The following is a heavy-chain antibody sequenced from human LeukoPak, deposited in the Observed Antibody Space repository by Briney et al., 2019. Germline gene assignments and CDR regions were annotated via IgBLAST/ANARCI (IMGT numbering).Heavy chain of an antibody. CDR3: ASAYCSGGSCYVNWFDP. V-gene: IGHV1-69*04. D-gene: IGHD2-15*01. CDR1: GGTFSSYA. Sequence: SVKVSCKASGGTFSSYAISWVRQAPGQGLEWMGRIIPILGIANYAQKFQGRVTITADKSTSTAYMELSSLRSEDTAMYYCASAYCSGGSCYVNWFDPWGQGTLVTVSS. J-gene: IGHJ5*02. CDR2: IIPILGIA.